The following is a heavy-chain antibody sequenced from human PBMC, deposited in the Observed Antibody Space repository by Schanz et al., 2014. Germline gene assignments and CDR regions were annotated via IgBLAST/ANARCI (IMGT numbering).Heavy chain of an antibody. CDR3: AKDPSYGSDWVKYLDH. CDR1: GFTFSRNA. Sequence: EVQLVESGGGLVQPGGSLRLSCAASGFTFSRNAMNWVRQAPGKGLEWVSYISATSAKIDYADSVQGRFTISRDNAKXXXXLQMSSLRDEDXXXXXCAKDPSYGSDWVKYLDHWGQGTLVTVSS. CDR2: ISATSAKI. D-gene: IGHD1-26*01. V-gene: IGHV3-48*02. J-gene: IGHJ4*02.